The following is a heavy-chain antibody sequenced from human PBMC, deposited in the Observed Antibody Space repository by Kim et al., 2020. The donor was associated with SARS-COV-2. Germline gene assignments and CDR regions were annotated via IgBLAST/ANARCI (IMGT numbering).Heavy chain of an antibody. J-gene: IGHJ6*02. Sequence: GGSLRLSCAASGFTFSSYGMHWVRQAPGKGLEWVAVIWYDGSNKYYADSVKGRFTISRDNSKNTLYLQMNSLRAEDTAVYYCAKDGDRQQLAPYYYYYYGMDVWGQGTTVTVSS. D-gene: IGHD6-13*01. CDR3: AKDGDRQQLAPYYYYYYGMDV. CDR1: GFTFSSYG. V-gene: IGHV3-33*06. CDR2: IWYDGSNK.